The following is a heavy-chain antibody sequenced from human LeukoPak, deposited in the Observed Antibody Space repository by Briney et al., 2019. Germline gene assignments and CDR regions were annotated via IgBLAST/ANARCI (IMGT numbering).Heavy chain of an antibody. Sequence: PGGSLRLSCAASGFTFSSYEMNWVRQAPGKGLEWVSYISSSGSTTHYADSVKGRLTISRDNAKNLLFLQMNTLRAEDTAVYYCAGGGSSTWSYFDYWGQGTLVTVFS. J-gene: IGHJ4*02. D-gene: IGHD6-13*01. CDR2: ISSSGSTT. V-gene: IGHV3-48*03. CDR1: GFTFSSYE. CDR3: AGGGSSTWSYFDY.